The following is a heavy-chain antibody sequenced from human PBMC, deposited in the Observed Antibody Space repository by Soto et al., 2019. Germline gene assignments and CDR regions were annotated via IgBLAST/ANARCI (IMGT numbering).Heavy chain of an antibody. V-gene: IGHV3-53*01. CDR3: ARDAGYSYGHYYFDY. D-gene: IGHD5-18*01. J-gene: IGHJ4*02. CDR1: GFTVSSNY. CDR2: IYSGGST. Sequence: PGGSLRLSCAASGFTVSSNYMSWVRQAPGKRLEWVSVIYSGGSTYYADSVKGRFTISRDNSKNTLDLQMNSLRAEDTAVYYCARDAGYSYGHYYFDYWGQGTLVTVSS.